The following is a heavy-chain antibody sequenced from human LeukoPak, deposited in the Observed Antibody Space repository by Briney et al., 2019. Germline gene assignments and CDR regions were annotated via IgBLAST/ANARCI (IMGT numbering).Heavy chain of an antibody. D-gene: IGHD6-13*01. CDR3: VRNHDVAAAPFDN. Sequence: GGSLRLSCASSGFTFNNHSMNWVRQGPGKRLEWVSSISYSGKYIYYADSVRGRFTISRDNAKNSLHLQMSSLRVEDMAVYYCVRNHDVAAAPFDNWGQGTLVTVSS. J-gene: IGHJ4*02. V-gene: IGHV3-21*01. CDR2: ISYSGKYI. CDR1: GFTFNNHS.